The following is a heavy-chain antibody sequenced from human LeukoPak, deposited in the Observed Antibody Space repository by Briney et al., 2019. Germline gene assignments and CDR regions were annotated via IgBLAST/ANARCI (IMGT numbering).Heavy chain of an antibody. CDR3: AKGKVNHNGAFDV. CDR2: ISASGANT. CDR1: GFTFSNYA. Sequence: PGGSLRLSCAASGFTFSNYAMTWVRQAPGKGLEWVSAISASGANTNYADSVRGRFTISRDNSKKQVYLQMNSLRVEDTAIYYCAKGKVNHNGAFDVWGQGTRVTASS. J-gene: IGHJ3*01. V-gene: IGHV3-23*01. D-gene: IGHD2-8*01.